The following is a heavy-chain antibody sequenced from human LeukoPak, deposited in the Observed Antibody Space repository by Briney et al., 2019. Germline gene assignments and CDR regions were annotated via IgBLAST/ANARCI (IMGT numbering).Heavy chain of an antibody. Sequence: SETLSLTCTVSGGSSSSGDYYWSWIRQPPGKGLERIGYIYSSGSTYYNPSLKSRVTISVDTSKNQFSLKLSSVTAADTAVYYCARVHYDFWIGYRGGGWFDPWGQGTLVTGSS. CDR2: IYSSGST. J-gene: IGHJ5*02. CDR1: GGSSSSGDYY. V-gene: IGHV4-30-4*08. D-gene: IGHD3-3*01. CDR3: ARVHYDFWIGYRGGGWFDP.